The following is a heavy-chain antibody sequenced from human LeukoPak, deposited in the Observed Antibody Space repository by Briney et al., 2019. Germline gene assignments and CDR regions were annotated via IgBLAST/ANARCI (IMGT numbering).Heavy chain of an antibody. CDR1: GFTFNNYA. Sequence: GGSLRLSCAASGFTFNNYAMTWVRQAPGKGLEWVSAISGGGGSTYYADSVKGRFTISRDNSKNTLYLQMNSLRAEDTAIYDCGKVLCITTGAGKCYFDYWGQRTLVTVSS. D-gene: IGHD6-19*01. J-gene: IGHJ4*02. V-gene: IGHV3-23*01. CDR2: ISGGGGST. CDR3: GKVLCITTGAGKCYFDY.